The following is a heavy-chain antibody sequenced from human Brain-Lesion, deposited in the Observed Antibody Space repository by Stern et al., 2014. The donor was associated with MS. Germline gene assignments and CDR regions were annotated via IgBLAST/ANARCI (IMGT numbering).Heavy chain of an antibody. D-gene: IGHD5-18*01. V-gene: IGHV4-39*01. Sequence: QLVESGPGLVKPSDTLSLTCSVSGDSLSSSTFYWGWIRQPPGKGPEWIGSVYYHGTTYYHPSLKSRVTISVDTSKNQFSRRLTSVTAADTAVYYCARHQLGYGYAYLRYWGQGTLVTVSS. CDR3: ARHQLGYGYAYLRY. J-gene: IGHJ4*02. CDR2: VYYHGTT. CDR1: GDSLSSSTFY.